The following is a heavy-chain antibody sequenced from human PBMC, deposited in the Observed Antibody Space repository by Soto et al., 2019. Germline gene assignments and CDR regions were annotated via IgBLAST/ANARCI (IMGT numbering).Heavy chain of an antibody. CDR2: IYWDDDK. CDR1: GFSLSTSGVG. Sequence: SGPTLVNPTQTLTLTCTFSGFSLSTSGVGVGWIRQPPGKALEWLALIYWDDDKRYSPSLKSRLTITKDTSKNQVVLTMTNMDPVDTATYYCAHIDYDFWSGYPIPPQGWFDPWGQGTLVTVSS. J-gene: IGHJ5*02. V-gene: IGHV2-5*02. CDR3: AHIDYDFWSGYPIPPQGWFDP. D-gene: IGHD3-3*01.